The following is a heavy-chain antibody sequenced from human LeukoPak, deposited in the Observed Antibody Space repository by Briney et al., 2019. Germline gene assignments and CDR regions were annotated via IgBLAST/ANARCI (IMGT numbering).Heavy chain of an antibody. J-gene: IGHJ4*02. Sequence: SETLSLTCAVSGDSISSSSYYWGWIRQPPGKGLEWIGSIYYSGSTYYNPSLKSRVTISVDMSKIHFSLRLRSVTAADTAMYYCARGTLYRGWSYYLDFWGQGSQVTVSS. CDR1: GDSISSSSYY. CDR3: ARGTLYRGWSYYLDF. CDR2: IYYSGST. D-gene: IGHD6-19*01. V-gene: IGHV4-39*07.